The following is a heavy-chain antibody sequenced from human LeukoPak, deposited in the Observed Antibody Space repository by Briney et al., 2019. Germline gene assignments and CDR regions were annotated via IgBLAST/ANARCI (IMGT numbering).Heavy chain of an antibody. J-gene: IGHJ3*02. CDR2: SYYNGRT. D-gene: IGHD3-10*01. CDR3: ARHAGRGLWFGELLPSDAFDI. CDR1: GFTISSSCNY. Sequence: SGTLTLTCTVSGFTISSSCNYWGWKAQPPGQELEWIRNSYYNGRTYYIPTLKSRVTISVDTSKNQCSLKLSSVTAADTAVYYCARHAGRGLWFGELLPSDAFDIWGQGTMVTVSS. V-gene: IGHV4-39*01.